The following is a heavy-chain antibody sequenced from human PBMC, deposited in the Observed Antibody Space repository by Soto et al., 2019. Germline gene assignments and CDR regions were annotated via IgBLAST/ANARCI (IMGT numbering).Heavy chain of an antibody. CDR3: ARAVGDFWSGYYYYYYYGMDV. V-gene: IGHV1-2*02. Sequence: ASVKVSCKASGYTFTGYYMHWVRQAPGQGLEWMGWINPNSGGTNYAQKFQGRVTMTRDTSISTAYMELSRLRSDDTAVYYCARAVGDFWSGYYYYYYYGMDVWGQGTTVTVSS. CDR1: GYTFTGYY. CDR2: INPNSGGT. D-gene: IGHD3-3*01. J-gene: IGHJ6*02.